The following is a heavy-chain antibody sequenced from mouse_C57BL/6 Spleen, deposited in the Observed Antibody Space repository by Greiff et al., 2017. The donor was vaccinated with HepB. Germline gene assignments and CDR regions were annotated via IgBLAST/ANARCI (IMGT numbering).Heavy chain of an antibody. CDR1: GYTFTSYW. Sequence: QVQLKQPGAELVKPGASVKMSCKASGYTFTSYWITWVKQRPGQGLEWIGDIYPGSGSTNYNEKFKSKATLTVDTSSSTAYMQLSSLTSEDSAVYYCARWTTSVENYFDYWGQGTTLTVSS. CDR3: ARWTTSVENYFDY. CDR2: IYPGSGST. J-gene: IGHJ2*01. V-gene: IGHV1-55*01. D-gene: IGHD1-1*01.